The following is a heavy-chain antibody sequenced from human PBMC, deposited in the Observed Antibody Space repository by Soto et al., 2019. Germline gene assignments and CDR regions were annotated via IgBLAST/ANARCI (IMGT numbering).Heavy chain of an antibody. CDR3: ARVKNLGYCSSTSCLNLFDP. J-gene: IGHJ5*02. CDR2: IIPILGIA. CDR1: GGTFSSYT. V-gene: IGHV1-69*02. D-gene: IGHD2-2*01. Sequence: SVKVSCKASGGTFSSYTISWVRQAPGQGLEWMGRIIPILGIANYAQKFQGRVTITADKSTSTAYMELSSLRSEDTAVYYCARVKNLGYCSSTSCLNLFDPWGQGTLVIVSS.